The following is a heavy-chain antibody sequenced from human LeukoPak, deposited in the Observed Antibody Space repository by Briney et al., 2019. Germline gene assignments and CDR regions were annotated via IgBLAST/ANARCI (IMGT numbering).Heavy chain of an antibody. Sequence: SETLSLTCTVSGGSISSYYWSWIRQPPGKGLEWIGYIYYSGSTNYNSSLKSRVTISVDTSKNQFSLKLSSVTAADTAVYYCARVRRFLEDRYYYYMDVWGKGTTVTVSS. V-gene: IGHV4-59*01. CDR1: GGSISSYY. D-gene: IGHD3-3*01. CDR2: IYYSGST. CDR3: ARVRRFLEDRYYYYMDV. J-gene: IGHJ6*03.